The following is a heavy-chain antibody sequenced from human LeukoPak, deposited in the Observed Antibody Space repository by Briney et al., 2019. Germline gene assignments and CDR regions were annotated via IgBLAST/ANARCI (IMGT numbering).Heavy chain of an antibody. Sequence: GGSLRLSCAASGFTVSSNYMSWVRQAPGKGLEWVSVISGSGGSTYYADSVKGRFTISRDNSKNTLYLQMNSLRAEDTAVYYCAKAVLSQWLVYWGQGTLVTVSS. V-gene: IGHV3-23*01. CDR1: GFTVSSNY. D-gene: IGHD6-19*01. CDR2: ISGSGGST. CDR3: AKAVLSQWLVY. J-gene: IGHJ4*02.